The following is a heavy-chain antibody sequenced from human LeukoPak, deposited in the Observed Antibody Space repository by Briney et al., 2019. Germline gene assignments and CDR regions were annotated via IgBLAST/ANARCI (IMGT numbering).Heavy chain of an antibody. CDR2: IKSKTDGGTT. Sequence: RGSLRLSCAASGFTFSNAWMSWVRQAPGRGLEWVGRIKSKTDGGTTDYAAPVKGRFTISRDDSKNTLYLKMNSLKTEDTAVYYCTTDLSPFIVGAFGAFDIWGQGTMVTVSS. D-gene: IGHD1-26*01. CDR3: TTDLSPFIVGAFGAFDI. CDR1: GFTFSNAW. V-gene: IGHV3-15*01. J-gene: IGHJ3*02.